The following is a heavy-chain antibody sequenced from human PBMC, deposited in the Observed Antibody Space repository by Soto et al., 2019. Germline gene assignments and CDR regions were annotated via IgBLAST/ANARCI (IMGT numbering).Heavy chain of an antibody. CDR1: GFTFSSYW. J-gene: IGHJ3*02. V-gene: IGHV3-7*01. D-gene: IGHD6-13*01. Sequence: LRLSCAASGFTFSSYWMSWVRQAPGKGLEWVANIKQDGSEKYYVDSVKGRLTISRDNAKNSLYLQMNSLRAEDTAVYYCARDQGIAAAGHDAFDIWGQGTMVTVSS. CDR2: IKQDGSEK. CDR3: ARDQGIAAAGHDAFDI.